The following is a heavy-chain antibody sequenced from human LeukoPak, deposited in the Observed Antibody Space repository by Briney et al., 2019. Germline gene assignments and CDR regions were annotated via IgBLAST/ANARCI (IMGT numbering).Heavy chain of an antibody. CDR2: IYTSGST. CDR3: ATERDLPHYYNYYFDY. D-gene: IGHD3-3*01. V-gene: IGHV4-61*02. CDR1: GGSISSGSYY. J-gene: IGHJ4*02. Sequence: SQTLSLTCTVSGGSISSGSYYWSWIRQPAGKGLEWIGRIYTSGSTNYNPSLKGRVTISVDTSKNQFSPKLSSVTAADTAVYYCATERDLPHYYNYYFDYWGQGTLVTVSS.